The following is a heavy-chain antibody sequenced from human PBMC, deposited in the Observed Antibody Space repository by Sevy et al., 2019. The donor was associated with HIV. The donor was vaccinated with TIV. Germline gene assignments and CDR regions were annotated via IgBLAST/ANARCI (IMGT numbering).Heavy chain of an antibody. CDR3: ARHIAGTIVGAFDF. CDR2: ISNSGSII. D-gene: IGHD2-21*01. V-gene: IGHV3-11*04. CDR1: GLTFSDYY. J-gene: IGHJ3*01. Sequence: GGSLRLSCAASGLTFSDYYMSWIRQSPGKGLEWLAYISNSGSIIYSANSLNDRFTISRDNAKNSLYLQMDNLRVDDTAIYYCARHIAGTIVGAFDFWGQGTLVTVSS.